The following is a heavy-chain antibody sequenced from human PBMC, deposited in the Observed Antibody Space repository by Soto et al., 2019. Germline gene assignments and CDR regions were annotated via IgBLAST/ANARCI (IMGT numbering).Heavy chain of an antibody. CDR2: INHSGST. V-gene: IGHV4-34*01. CDR1: GGSLSGYY. Sequence: SETLSLTCAVYGGSLSGYYWSWIRQPPGKGLEWIGEINHSGSTNYNPSLKSRVTISVDTSKNQFSLKLSSVTAADTAVYYCARDWYCSITSCRIRGGIGWFAPWGQGTLVTVSS. J-gene: IGHJ5*02. D-gene: IGHD2-2*01. CDR3: ARDWYCSITSCRIRGGIGWFAP.